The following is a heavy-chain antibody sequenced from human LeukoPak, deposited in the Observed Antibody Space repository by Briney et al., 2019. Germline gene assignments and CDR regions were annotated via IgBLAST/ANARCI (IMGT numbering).Heavy chain of an antibody. CDR1: GYNFTNYG. Sequence: ASVKVSCKASGYNFTNYGITWVRQAPGQGLEWMGWISAYNGNTSYAQKFQGRVTMTRNTSISTAYMELSSLRSEDTAVYYCARRVLLYDILTAYSRYYYYYMDVWGRGTTVTISS. D-gene: IGHD3-9*01. V-gene: IGHV1-18*01. CDR3: ARRVLLYDILTAYSRYYYYYMDV. CDR2: ISAYNGNT. J-gene: IGHJ6*03.